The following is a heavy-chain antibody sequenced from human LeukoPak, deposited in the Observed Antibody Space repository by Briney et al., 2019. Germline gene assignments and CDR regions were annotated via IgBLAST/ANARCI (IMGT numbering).Heavy chain of an antibody. D-gene: IGHD3-9*01. CDR2: IIPIFGTA. V-gene: IGHV1-69*13. Sequence: SVKVSCKASGGTFSSYAISWVRQAPGQGLEWMGGIIPIFGTANYAQKFQGRVTITADESTSTAYMELSSLRSEDTAVYYCARNEVTDILTEGYYYYYYYMDVWGKGTTVTISS. CDR1: GGTFSSYA. J-gene: IGHJ6*03. CDR3: ARNEVTDILTEGYYYYYYYMDV.